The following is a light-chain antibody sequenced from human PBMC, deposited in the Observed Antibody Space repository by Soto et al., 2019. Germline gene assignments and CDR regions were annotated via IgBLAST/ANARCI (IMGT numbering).Light chain of an antibody. CDR2: GNT. Sequence: QSVLTQPPSVSGAPGQRVTISCTGSSSNIGAGYDVHWYQQLPGRAPKLLIYGNTNRPSGVPDRFSGSKSGTSASLAITGLQAEDEADCYCLSFDSSLSVVFGGGTKLTVL. CDR1: SSNIGAGYD. CDR3: LSFDSSLSVV. J-gene: IGLJ2*01. V-gene: IGLV1-40*01.